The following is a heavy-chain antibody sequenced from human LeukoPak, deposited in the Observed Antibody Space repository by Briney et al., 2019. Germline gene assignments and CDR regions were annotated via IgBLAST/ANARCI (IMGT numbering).Heavy chain of an antibody. J-gene: IGHJ6*03. CDR2: IIPIFGTA. D-gene: IGHD2-2*01. Sequence: GASVKVSCKASGGTFSSYAISWVRQAPGQGLEWMGGIIPIFGTANYAQKFQGRVTITTDESTSTAYMELSSLRSEDTAVYYCATQQYCSSTSCHLNYYYYMDVWGQGTLVTVSS. CDR3: ATQQYCSSTSCHLNYYYYMDV. V-gene: IGHV1-69*05. CDR1: GGTFSSYA.